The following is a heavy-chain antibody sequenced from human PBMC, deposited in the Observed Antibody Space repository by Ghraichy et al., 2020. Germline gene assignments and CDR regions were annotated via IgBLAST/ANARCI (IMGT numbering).Heavy chain of an antibody. CDR2: IFESGST. Sequence: SQTLSLTCTVSGYSLSSGGYSWSWIRQSPGKGLEWIGNIFESGSTHYNPSLKSRVSMSVDTSKNQFSLKLNSVTAADTAVYYCAGRSHYYDSSSDFFEGDYWGQGTLVTVSS. CDR3: AGRSHYYDSSSDFFEGDY. V-gene: IGHV4-30-2*06. CDR1: GYSLSSGGYS. J-gene: IGHJ4*02. D-gene: IGHD3-22*01.